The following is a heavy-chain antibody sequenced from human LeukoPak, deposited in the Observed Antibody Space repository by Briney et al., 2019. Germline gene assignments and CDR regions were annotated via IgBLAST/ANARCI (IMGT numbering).Heavy chain of an antibody. CDR1: GFTFSAYA. Sequence: PGGSLRLSCAASGFTFSAYAMSWVRHAPGKGLEWVSAIGCSVGSTYYEDSVKGRFTISRDNSKNTLYLQMNTLRAEDTAVYYCAKGALGSRRHYFFDYWGQGTLVTVSS. CDR3: AKGALGSRRHYFFDY. J-gene: IGHJ4*02. V-gene: IGHV3-23*01. D-gene: IGHD6-13*01. CDR2: IGCSVGST.